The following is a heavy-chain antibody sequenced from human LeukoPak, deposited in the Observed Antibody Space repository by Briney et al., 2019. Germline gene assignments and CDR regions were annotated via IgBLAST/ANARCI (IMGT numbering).Heavy chain of an antibody. CDR2: VTPNSGAS. V-gene: IGHV1-2*02. CDR1: GYTFTSYG. Sequence: ASVKVSCKASGYTFTSYGISWVRQAPGQGLEWMGWVTPNSGASNYAQQFQGRVTMTRDTSITTAYMELNNLISDDTAVYFCARGMGSGTYRRFDFWGQGTLVTVSS. J-gene: IGHJ4*02. CDR3: ARGMGSGTYRRFDF. D-gene: IGHD3-10*01.